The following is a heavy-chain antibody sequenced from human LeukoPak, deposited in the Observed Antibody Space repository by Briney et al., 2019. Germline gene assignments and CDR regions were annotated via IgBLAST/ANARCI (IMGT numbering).Heavy chain of an antibody. J-gene: IGHJ6*03. CDR1: GFALTTYN. Sequence: ASVKVSCKASGFALTTYNIVWLRQAPGQGLEWVGWVTAFNENTHYSRKVQGRVTMTRDASTSTAYMELRSLRSDDTAVYYCARNTYGYKFSMDVWGKGTTVTVSS. D-gene: IGHD5-24*01. V-gene: IGHV1-18*01. CDR3: ARNTYGYKFSMDV. CDR2: VTAFNENT.